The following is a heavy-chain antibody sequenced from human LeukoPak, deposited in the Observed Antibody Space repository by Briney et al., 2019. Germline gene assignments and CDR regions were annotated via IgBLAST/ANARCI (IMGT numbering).Heavy chain of an antibody. Sequence: ASVKVSCKASGYTFTSYAMNWVRQAPGQGLEWIGWINTNTGNPTYAQGFTGRFVFSLDTSVSTAYLQISSLKAEDTAVYYCARVSLLWFGELLFNLGYYYYYMDVWGKGTTVTVSS. J-gene: IGHJ6*03. CDR3: ARVSLLWFGELLFNLGYYYYYMDV. V-gene: IGHV7-4-1*02. CDR1: GYTFTSYA. CDR2: INTNTGNP. D-gene: IGHD3-10*01.